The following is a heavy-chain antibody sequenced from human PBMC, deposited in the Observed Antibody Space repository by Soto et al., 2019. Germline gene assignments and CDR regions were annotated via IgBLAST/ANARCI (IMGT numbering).Heavy chain of an antibody. CDR3: AKVTVLTPTRPFDI. V-gene: IGHV3-23*01. CDR2: ISGSGSTI. Sequence: EVQLLESGGDLVQPGGSLRLSCAGSGFTFSNYAMTWVRQAPGKGLEFVSGISGSGSTIYYADSVKGRFTIARDNSRNTLFLQMDCLRAEDTAVYYCAKVTVLTPTRPFDIWGQGTMVTVSS. J-gene: IGHJ3*02. CDR1: GFTFSNYA. D-gene: IGHD4-17*01.